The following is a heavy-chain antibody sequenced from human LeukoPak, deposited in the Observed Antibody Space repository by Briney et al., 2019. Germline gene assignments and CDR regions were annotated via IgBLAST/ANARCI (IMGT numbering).Heavy chain of an antibody. V-gene: IGHV1-69*05. J-gene: IGHJ4*02. CDR2: IIPIFGTA. CDR1: GGTFSSYA. Sequence: ASVKVSCKASGGTFSSYAISWVRQAPGQGLEWMGRIIPIFGTANYAQKFQGRVTITTDESTSTAYMELSSLRSEDTAVYYCARRAHTYYYDSSGGDYWGQGTLVTVSS. D-gene: IGHD3-22*01. CDR3: ARRAHTYYYDSSGGDY.